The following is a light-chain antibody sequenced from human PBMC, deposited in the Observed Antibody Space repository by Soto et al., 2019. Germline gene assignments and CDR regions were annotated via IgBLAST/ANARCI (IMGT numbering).Light chain of an antibody. V-gene: IGLV1-40*01. CDR3: QSYDSSLSGDVI. CDR2: GYN. Sequence: QAVVTQPPSVSGAPGQRVTISCTGSSSNIGAGYDLHWYQQLPGTAPKLLIYGYNNRPSGVPDRFSGSKSGTSASLAITGLQAEDEADYYCQSYDSSLSGDVIFGGGTKVTVL. CDR1: SSNIGAGYD. J-gene: IGLJ2*01.